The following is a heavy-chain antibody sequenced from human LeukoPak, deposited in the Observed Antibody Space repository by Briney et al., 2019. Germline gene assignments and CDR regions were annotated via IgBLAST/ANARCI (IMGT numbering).Heavy chain of an antibody. CDR1: GYSISSGYY. CDR3: AREGGLQHHFDY. Sequence: SETLSLTCTVSGYSISSGYYWGWIRQPPGKGPEWIGSIYHSGSTYYNPSLKSRVTISVDTSKNQFSLKLSSVTAADTAVYYCAREGGLQHHFDYWGQGTLVTVSS. V-gene: IGHV4-38-2*02. CDR2: IYHSGST. J-gene: IGHJ4*02. D-gene: IGHD4-11*01.